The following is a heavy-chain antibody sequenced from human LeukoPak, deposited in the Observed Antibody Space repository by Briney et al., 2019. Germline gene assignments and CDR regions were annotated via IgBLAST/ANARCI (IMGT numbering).Heavy chain of an antibody. D-gene: IGHD1-1*01. CDR2: INGDGRTT. V-gene: IGHV3-74*01. Sequence: GGSLRLSCAASGFTFSDYWMHWVRQAPGKGPVWVSRINGDGRTTAYADSVKGRFTISRDNAKNTLFLQMNSLRAEDTAVYYCARNTGTTYNLWGQGTLVTVSS. J-gene: IGHJ5*02. CDR3: ARNTGTTYNL. CDR1: GFTFSDYW.